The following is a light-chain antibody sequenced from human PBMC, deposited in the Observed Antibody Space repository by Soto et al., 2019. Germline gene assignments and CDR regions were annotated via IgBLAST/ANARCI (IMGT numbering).Light chain of an antibody. CDR3: QRYDSLRT. CDR1: QSVSNNY. Sequence: EIVLTQSPGTLSLSPGERATLSCRASQSVSNNYLAWYQQKPGQAPRLLIYGASNRATGIPDRFSGSGSGTDFTLTITRLAAEDFAMYYCQRYDSLRTFGQGTKVDI. V-gene: IGKV3-20*01. CDR2: GAS. J-gene: IGKJ1*01.